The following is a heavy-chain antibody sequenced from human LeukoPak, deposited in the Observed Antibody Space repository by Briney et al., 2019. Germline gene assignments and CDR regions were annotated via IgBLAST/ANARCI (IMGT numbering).Heavy chain of an antibody. CDR3: ARDGDQTGYFDY. Sequence: SESLSLTCSVSGGSISSYYWSWIRQPAGKGLEWVGRIYASGSTNYHPSLKSRLTMSVDTSKNPVSVQLLCVTPADTAVYYCARDGDQTGYFDYWGQGTLVTVSS. J-gene: IGHJ4*02. V-gene: IGHV4-4*07. CDR1: GGSISSYY. D-gene: IGHD7-27*01. CDR2: IYASGST.